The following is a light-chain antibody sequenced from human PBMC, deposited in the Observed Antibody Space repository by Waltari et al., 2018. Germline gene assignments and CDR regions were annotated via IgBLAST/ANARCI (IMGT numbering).Light chain of an antibody. J-gene: IGLJ2*01. CDR2: GST. V-gene: IGLV1-40*01. CDR1: GSNIGAGSD. CDR3: QSYDTSLRVV. Sequence: QSVLTQPPSVSGAPGQRVTIPCTGSGSNIGAGSDVHWYQQLPRAAPKLLIYGSTSRPLGVPDRFFGSTSGTSASLAITGLQAEDEADYYCQSYDTSLRVVFGGGTKLTVL.